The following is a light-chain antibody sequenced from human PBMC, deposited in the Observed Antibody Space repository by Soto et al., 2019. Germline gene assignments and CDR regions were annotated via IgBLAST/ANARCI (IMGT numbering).Light chain of an antibody. V-gene: IGKV3-15*01. J-gene: IGKJ1*01. CDR3: QQYNNWPPWT. Sequence: ILMTQSPATLSLSPGERATLSCRASQSVSNYLAWYQQKPGQAPRLLIYDASTRATGIPARFSGSGSGTEFTLTISGLQSEDFAVYYCQQYNNWPPWTFGQGTKVEIK. CDR1: QSVSNY. CDR2: DAS.